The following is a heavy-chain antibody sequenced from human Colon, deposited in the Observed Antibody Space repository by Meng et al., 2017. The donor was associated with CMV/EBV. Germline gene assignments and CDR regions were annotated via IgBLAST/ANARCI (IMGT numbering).Heavy chain of an antibody. CDR2: ITDSGGDT. V-gene: IGHV3-23*01. D-gene: IGHD3-3*01. CDR3: AKGSATSRPYYFDY. CDR1: GFTFSSHA. J-gene: IGHJ4*02. Sequence: GESLKISCAASGFTFSSHAMHWVRQAPGKGLEWVSAITDSGGDTYHADSVKGRFTISRDNSKNTLSLQMNSLRAEDTAVYYCAKGSATSRPYYFDYWGQGTLVTVSS.